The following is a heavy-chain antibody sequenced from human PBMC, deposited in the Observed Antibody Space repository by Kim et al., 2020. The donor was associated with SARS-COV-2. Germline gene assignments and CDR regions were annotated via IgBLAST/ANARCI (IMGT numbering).Heavy chain of an antibody. Sequence: GGSLRLSCAASGFSFSIYSVRWVRQAPGIGLEWVASISSGSTSVYYADSVRGRFTISRDNGYDSVTLQMNGLRVEDTAVYYCARDPPSFPGVAFDLWGQGTVVTVPS. V-gene: IGHV3-21*01. D-gene: IGHD3-10*01. J-gene: IGHJ3*01. CDR1: GFSFSIYS. CDR2: ISSGSTSV. CDR3: ARDPPSFPGVAFDL.